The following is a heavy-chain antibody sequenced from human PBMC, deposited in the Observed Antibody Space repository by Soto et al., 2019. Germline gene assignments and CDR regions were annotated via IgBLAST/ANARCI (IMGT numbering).Heavy chain of an antibody. CDR2: ISPNSGNI. Sequence: GASVKVSCKTTGYTLTRNGISWVRQAPGQGLEWMGWISPNSGNIKYAQKLQGRVIMTTDTSTSTAYMELRSLRSDDTAVYYCVKDRDSNTWPSRDVWGPGTTVTVSS. CDR3: VKDRDSNTWPSRDV. CDR1: GYTLTRNG. D-gene: IGHD3-22*01. V-gene: IGHV1-18*01. J-gene: IGHJ6*02.